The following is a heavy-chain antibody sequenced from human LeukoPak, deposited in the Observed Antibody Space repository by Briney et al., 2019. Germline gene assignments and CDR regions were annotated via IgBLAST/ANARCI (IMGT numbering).Heavy chain of an antibody. CDR2: ISSNGGST. CDR3: ARSPGEVVNPEYAFDI. D-gene: IGHD3-10*01. J-gene: IGHJ3*02. CDR1: GFTFSSYA. V-gene: IGHV3-64*01. Sequence: GGSLTLSCAASGFTFSSYAMHWVRQAPGKGLEYVSAISSNGGSTYYANSVKGRFTISRDNSKNTLYLQMGSLRAEDMAVYYCARSPGEVVNPEYAFDIWGQGRMDSVSS.